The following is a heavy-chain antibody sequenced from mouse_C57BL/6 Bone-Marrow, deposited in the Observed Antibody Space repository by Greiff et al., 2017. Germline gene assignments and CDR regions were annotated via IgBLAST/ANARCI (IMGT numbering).Heavy chain of an antibody. D-gene: IGHD3-2*02. Sequence: EVQLVESGGGLVKPGGSLKLSCAASGFTFSSYAMSWVRQTPEKRLEWVATISDGGSYTYYPDNVKGRFTISRDNAKNNLYLQMSHLKSEDTAMYYCASDRRQLRLSYAMDYWGQGTSVTVSS. CDR3: ASDRRQLRLSYAMDY. CDR2: ISDGGSYT. CDR1: GFTFSSYA. V-gene: IGHV5-4*01. J-gene: IGHJ4*01.